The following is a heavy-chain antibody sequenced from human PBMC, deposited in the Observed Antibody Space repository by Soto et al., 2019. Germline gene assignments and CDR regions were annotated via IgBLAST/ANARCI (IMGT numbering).Heavy chain of an antibody. Sequence: GGALRLSCAASGISFTTYAMILVRQGPGKWLLCVSRINSDGSSTSYEDSVKGRLTISRDNAKNTLYLQMNSLRAEDTAVYYFSRYNTNYDFWSVIHYYRIAVWGQRTTVTVSS. CDR3: SRYNTNYDFWSVIHYYRIAV. CDR2: INSDGSST. CDR1: GISFTTYA. J-gene: IGHJ6*02. V-gene: IGHV3-74*01. D-gene: IGHD3-3*01.